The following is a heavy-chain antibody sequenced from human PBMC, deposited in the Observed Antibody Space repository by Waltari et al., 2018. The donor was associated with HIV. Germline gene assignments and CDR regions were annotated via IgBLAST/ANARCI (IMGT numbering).Heavy chain of an antibody. J-gene: IGHJ6*02. CDR2: IGYDGNKK. V-gene: IGHV3-30*02. Sequence: QEQLVESGGGVDQPGGSLRLSCAASGFTFSGYGMHWVRQAPGKGLEWVSFIGYDGNKKYYADSVKGRFNVSRDNSKNTLYLQMNSLRGEDTAVYFCAREASGWSPFYYYYYGLDVWGQGTTVTVSS. D-gene: IGHD6-19*01. CDR3: AREASGWSPFYYYYYGLDV. CDR1: GFTFSGYG.